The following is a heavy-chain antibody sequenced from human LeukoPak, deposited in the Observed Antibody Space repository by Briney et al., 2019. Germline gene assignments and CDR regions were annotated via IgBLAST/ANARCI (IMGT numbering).Heavy chain of an antibody. CDR2: IYYSGSI. Sequence: PSETLSLTCAVYGGSFSGYYWSWIRQPPGKGLEWIGYIYYSGSINYNPSLKSRVTISVDKSKNQYSLKLSSVTAADTAVYYCARGGTGAFDIWGQGTMVTISS. D-gene: IGHD1-1*01. V-gene: IGHV4-34*01. CDR3: ARGGTGAFDI. J-gene: IGHJ3*02. CDR1: GGSFSGYY.